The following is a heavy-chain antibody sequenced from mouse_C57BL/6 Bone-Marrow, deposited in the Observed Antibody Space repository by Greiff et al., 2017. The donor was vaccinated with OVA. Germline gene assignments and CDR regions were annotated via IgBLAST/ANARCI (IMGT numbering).Heavy chain of an antibody. D-gene: IGHD1-2*01. CDR3: ARSADLPDY. CDR1: GYAFTNYL. J-gene: IGHJ2*01. CDR2: INPGSGGT. V-gene: IGHV1-54*01. Sequence: VKLMESGAELVRPGPSVKVSCKASGYAFTNYLIEWVKQRPGQGLEWIGVINPGSGGTNYNEKFKGKATLTADKSSSTAYMQLSSLTSEDSAVYFCARSADLPDYWGQGTTLTVSS.